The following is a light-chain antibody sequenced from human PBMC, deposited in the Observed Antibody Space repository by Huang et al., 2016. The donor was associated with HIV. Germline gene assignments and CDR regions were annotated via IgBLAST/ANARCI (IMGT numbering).Light chain of an antibody. CDR1: QGLANS. CDR3: QQRGNWQLT. J-gene: IGKJ4*01. CDR2: DTA. V-gene: IGKV3-11*01. Sequence: IVLTQSPATLSWSTGERATRSCRASQGLANSLAWYQQKPGQAPRLLIYDTANRATGIPARVSGSGSVTDFTLTISSLEPEDFAVYYCQQRGNWQLTFGGGTKVEI.